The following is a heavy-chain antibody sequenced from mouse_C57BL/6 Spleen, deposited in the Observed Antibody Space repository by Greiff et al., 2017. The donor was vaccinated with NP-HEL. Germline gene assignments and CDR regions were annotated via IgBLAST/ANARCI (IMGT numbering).Heavy chain of an antibody. Sequence: LVEPGASVKMSCKASGYPFTDYYMNWVKQSHGKSLEWIGVINPYNGGTSYNQKFKGKATLTVDKSSSTAYMELNSLTSEDSAVYYCARLGYGNFYFDYWGQGTTLTVSS. V-gene: IGHV1-19*01. CDR2: INPYNGGT. D-gene: IGHD2-10*02. CDR3: ARLGYGNFYFDY. CDR1: GYPFTDYY. J-gene: IGHJ2*01.